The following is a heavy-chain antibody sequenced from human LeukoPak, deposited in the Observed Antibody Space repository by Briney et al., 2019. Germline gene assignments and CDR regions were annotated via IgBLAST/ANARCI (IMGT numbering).Heavy chain of an antibody. CDR2: ISANSVNT. J-gene: IGHJ3*02. V-gene: IGHV1-18*01. CDR1: GYTLSTFG. CDR3: AREDGEWELRAFDI. Sequence: GASVKVSCKASGYTLSTFGISWVRQAPGQGLEWMGWISANSVNTNFAQNFQGRVTMTRDMSTSTVYMELSSLRSEDTAVYYCAREDGEWELRAFDIWGQGTMVTVSS. D-gene: IGHD1-26*01.